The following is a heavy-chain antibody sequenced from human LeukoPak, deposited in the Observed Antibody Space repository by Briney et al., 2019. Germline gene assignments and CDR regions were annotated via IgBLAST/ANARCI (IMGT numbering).Heavy chain of an antibody. CDR1: GGSISSSSYY. CDR2: IYYSGST. V-gene: IGHV4-39*07. CDR3: ARDHGSGFDY. J-gene: IGHJ4*02. Sequence: TSETLSLTCTVSGGSISSSSYYWGWIRQPPGKGLERIGSIYYSGSTYYNPSLKSRVTISVDTSKNQFSLKLSSVTAADTAVYYCARDHGSGFDYWGQGTLVTVSS. D-gene: IGHD3-22*01.